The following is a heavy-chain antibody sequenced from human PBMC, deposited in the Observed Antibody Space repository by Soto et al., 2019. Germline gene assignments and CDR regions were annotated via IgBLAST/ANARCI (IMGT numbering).Heavy chain of an antibody. CDR3: AKADHGDFDYYYMDF. Sequence: GGSLRLSCAASGFTFDDYAMHWVRQAPGKGLEWVSGISWNSGSIGYADSVKGRFTISGDNAKNSLYLQMNSLRAEDTALYYCAKADHGDFDYYYMDFWGKGTTVTVSS. CDR1: GFTFDDYA. V-gene: IGHV3-9*01. D-gene: IGHD4-17*01. CDR2: ISWNSGSI. J-gene: IGHJ6*03.